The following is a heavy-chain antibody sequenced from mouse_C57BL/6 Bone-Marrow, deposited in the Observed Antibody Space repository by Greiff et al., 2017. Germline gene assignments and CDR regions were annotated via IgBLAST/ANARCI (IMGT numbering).Heavy chain of an antibody. J-gene: IGHJ1*03. CDR1: GYTFTSYW. CDR2: IYPGSGST. CDR3: ASPLYWYFDV. Sequence: QVQLQQSGPELVKPGASVKMSCKASGYTFTSYWLTWVKQRPGKGLEWIGDIYPGSGSTNYNAKFKSKANLTVDTSSSTAYMQLSSLTSEDSAFYYCASPLYWYFDVWVTGTTVTVSS. V-gene: IGHV1-55*01.